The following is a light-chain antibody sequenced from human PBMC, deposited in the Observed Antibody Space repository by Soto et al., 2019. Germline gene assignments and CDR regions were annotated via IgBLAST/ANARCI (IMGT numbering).Light chain of an antibody. CDR2: LNSDGSH. CDR1: SGHSSYA. Sequence: QLVLTQSPSASASLGASVKLTCTLSSGHSSYAIAWHQQRPEKGPRYLMKLNSDGSHSKGDGIPDRFSGSSSGAVRYLTISSLQSEDEADYYCQTWVTGIQVFGGGTKLTVL. CDR3: QTWVTGIQV. V-gene: IGLV4-69*01. J-gene: IGLJ2*01.